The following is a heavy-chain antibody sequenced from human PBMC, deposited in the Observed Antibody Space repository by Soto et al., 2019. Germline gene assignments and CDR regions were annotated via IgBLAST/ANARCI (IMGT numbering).Heavy chain of an antibody. CDR3: ARDFFRASPVDYYYYYGMDV. CDR1: GYTFTSYY. D-gene: IGHD3-10*01. V-gene: IGHV1-46*01. J-gene: IGHJ6*02. CDR2: INPSGGST. Sequence: ASVKVSCTASGYTFTSYYMHWVRQAPGQGLEWMGIINPSGGSTSYAQKFQGRVTMTRDTSTSTVYMELSSLRSEDTAVYYCARDFFRASPVDYYYYYGMDVWGQGTTVTVSS.